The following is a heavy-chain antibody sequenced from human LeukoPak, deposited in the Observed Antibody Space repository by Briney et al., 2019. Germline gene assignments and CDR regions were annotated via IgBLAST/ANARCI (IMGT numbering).Heavy chain of an antibody. D-gene: IGHD3-10*01. V-gene: IGHV3-30-3*01. CDR2: ISYDGTNK. CDR1: GFTFSSYA. CDR3: MVRGVTDY. J-gene: IGHJ4*02. Sequence: GGSPRLSCAASGFTFSSYAMHWVRQAPGKGLEWVAVISYDGTNKYYADSVKGRFTISRDNSKNTLYLQMNSLRAEDTAVYYCMVRGVTDYWGQGTLVTVSS.